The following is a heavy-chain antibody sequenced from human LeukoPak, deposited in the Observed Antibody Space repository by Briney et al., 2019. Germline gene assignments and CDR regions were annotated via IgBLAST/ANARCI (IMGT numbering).Heavy chain of an antibody. CDR1: GXTFSTYA. Sequence: SGGSLRLSWAASGXTFSTYAMHWVRQAPGKGLEWVAVISYDGSNKYYADSVKGRFTISRDSSKNTLYLQMNSLRAEDTAVYYCARESNYYDSSGYYPYYFDYWGQGTLVTVSS. CDR3: ARESNYYDSSGYYPYYFDY. CDR2: ISYDGSNK. D-gene: IGHD3-22*01. V-gene: IGHV3-30-3*01. J-gene: IGHJ4*02.